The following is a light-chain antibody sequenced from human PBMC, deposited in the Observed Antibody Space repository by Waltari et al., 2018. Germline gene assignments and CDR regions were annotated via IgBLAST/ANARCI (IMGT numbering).Light chain of an antibody. CDR3: GSYRYGSSLV. V-gene: IGLV2-14*03. CDR2: DVT. Sequence: QSALTQPASVSGSPGQSIAISCAGTSSDVGGYNFVSWYQQQPGKAPKTMIYDVTKRPSGVSDRVSGSKSGNTASLTISGLQAEDEGDYYCGSYRYGSSLVFGGGTRLTVL. CDR1: SSDVGGYNF. J-gene: IGLJ2*01.